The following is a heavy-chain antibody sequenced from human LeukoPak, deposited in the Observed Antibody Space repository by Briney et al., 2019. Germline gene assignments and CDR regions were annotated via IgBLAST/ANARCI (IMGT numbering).Heavy chain of an antibody. D-gene: IGHD6-13*01. V-gene: IGHV4-4*02. CDR3: ARGEIAAASYYYYYYMDV. CDR1: GGSISSSNW. Sequence: SETLSLTCAVSGGSISSSNWWSWVRQPPGKGLEWIGEIYHSESTNYNPSLKSRVTMSVDTSKNQFSLKLSSVTAADTAVYYCARGEIAAASYYYYYYMDVWGKGTTVTISS. CDR2: IYHSEST. J-gene: IGHJ6*03.